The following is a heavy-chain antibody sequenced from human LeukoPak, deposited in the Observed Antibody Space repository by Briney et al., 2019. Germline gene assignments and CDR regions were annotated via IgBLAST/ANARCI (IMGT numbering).Heavy chain of an antibody. CDR1: GGSISSGGYS. D-gene: IGHD2-2*01. Sequence: SETLSLTCAVSGGSISSGGYSWSWIRQPPGKGLEWIGYIYHSGSTYYNPSLKSRVTISVDRSRNQFSLKLSSVTAADTAVYYCARNPSYCSSTSCSTTHFDYWGQGTLVTVSS. V-gene: IGHV4-30-2*01. CDR2: IYHSGST. J-gene: IGHJ4*02. CDR3: ARNPSYCSSTSCSTTHFDY.